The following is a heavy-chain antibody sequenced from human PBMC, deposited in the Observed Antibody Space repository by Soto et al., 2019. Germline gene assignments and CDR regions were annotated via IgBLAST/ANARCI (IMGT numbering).Heavy chain of an antibody. CDR1: GFTFSSYS. CDR3: ARVGRGYDFWSGYLERWFDP. CDR2: ISSSSSYI. V-gene: IGHV3-21*01. D-gene: IGHD3-3*01. J-gene: IGHJ5*02. Sequence: GGSLRLSCAASGFTFSSYSMNWVRQAPGKGLEWVSSISSSSSYIYYADSVKGRFTISRDNAKNSLYLQMNSLRAEDTAVYYCARVGRGYDFWSGYLERWFDPWSQGTLVTVSS.